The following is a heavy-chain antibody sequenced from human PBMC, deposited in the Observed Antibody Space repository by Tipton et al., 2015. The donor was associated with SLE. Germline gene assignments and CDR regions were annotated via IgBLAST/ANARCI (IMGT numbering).Heavy chain of an antibody. CDR2: INHSGST. J-gene: IGHJ4*02. D-gene: IGHD3-10*01. Sequence: TLSLTCAVYGGSFSGYYWSWIRQPPGKGLEWIGEINHSGSTNYNPSLKSRVTISVDTSKNQFSLKLNSVTAADTAVYYCVRVTMVQGVTPDYWGQGTLVTVSS. V-gene: IGHV4-34*01. CDR3: VRVTMVQGVTPDY. CDR1: GGSFSGYY.